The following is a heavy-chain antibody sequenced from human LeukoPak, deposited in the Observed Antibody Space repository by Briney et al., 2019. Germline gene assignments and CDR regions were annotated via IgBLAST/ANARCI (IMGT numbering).Heavy chain of an antibody. V-gene: IGHV4-61*02. CDR2: IYTSGST. CDR1: GGSISSGSYY. Sequence: PSQTLSLTCTVSGGSISSGSYYWRWIRQPAGKGLEWIGRIYTSGSTNYNPSLKSRVTISVDTSKNQFSLKLSSVTAADTAVYYCARGLATRGRKWFDPWGQGTLVTVSS. CDR3: ARGLATRGRKWFDP. J-gene: IGHJ5*02. D-gene: IGHD3-10*01.